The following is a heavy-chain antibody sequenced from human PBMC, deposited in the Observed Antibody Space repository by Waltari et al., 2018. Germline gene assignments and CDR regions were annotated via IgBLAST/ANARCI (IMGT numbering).Heavy chain of an antibody. Sequence: QLQLQESGPGLVKSSETLSLTCTVSGGSISSSGYYWGWIRQPPGKGLEWIGTIDYSGTTDYTPSLKSRVTISVDTSKRQFSLKLNSVTAADTAVYYCVRDFGDHRTDYWGQGTLVTVSS. CDR2: IDYSGTT. J-gene: IGHJ4*02. V-gene: IGHV4-39*02. CDR3: VRDFGDHRTDY. D-gene: IGHD4-17*01. CDR1: GGSISSSGYY.